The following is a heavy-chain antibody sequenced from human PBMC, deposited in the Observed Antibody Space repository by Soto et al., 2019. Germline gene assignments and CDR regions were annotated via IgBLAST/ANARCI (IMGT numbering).Heavy chain of an antibody. D-gene: IGHD1-1*01. J-gene: IGHJ4*02. V-gene: IGHV4-59*08. CDR3: ARRYGYSFDY. CDR1: GGSISSYY. CDR2: IYYSGST. Sequence: QVQLQESGPGLVKPSETLSLTCTVSGGSISSYYWSWIRQPPGKGLEWIGYIYYSGSTNYNPSLNSRVTISVDTSKNPVSLKLSSVTAADTALYYCARRYGYSFDYWGQGTLVTVSS.